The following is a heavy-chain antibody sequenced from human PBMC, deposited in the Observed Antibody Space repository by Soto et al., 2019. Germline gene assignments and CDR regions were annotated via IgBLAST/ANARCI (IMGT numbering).Heavy chain of an antibody. CDR3: ANVLGFYGDYATQ. D-gene: IGHD4-17*01. CDR2: IVVGSGNT. V-gene: IGHV1-58*02. Sequence: ASVKVSCKASGFTFTSYAMQWVRQARGQRLEWIGWIVVGSGNTNYAQKFQERVTITRDMSTSTAYMELSSLRSEDTAVYYCANVLGFYGDYATQWGQGTLVTVSS. CDR1: GFTFTSYA. J-gene: IGHJ4*02.